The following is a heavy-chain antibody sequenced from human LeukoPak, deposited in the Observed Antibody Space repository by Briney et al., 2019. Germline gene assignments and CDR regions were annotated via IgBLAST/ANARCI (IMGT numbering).Heavy chain of an antibody. D-gene: IGHD3-3*01. CDR3: ARDPEITIVGAFDI. Sequence: SETLSLTCTVSGGSISNYYWRWIRQPPGKGLEWIGYIYYSGSTNYNPSLKSRVTISVDTSKNQFSLKLSSVTAADTAVYYCARDPEITIVGAFDIWGQGTMVTVSS. V-gene: IGHV4-59*01. CDR1: GGSISNYY. CDR2: IYYSGST. J-gene: IGHJ3*02.